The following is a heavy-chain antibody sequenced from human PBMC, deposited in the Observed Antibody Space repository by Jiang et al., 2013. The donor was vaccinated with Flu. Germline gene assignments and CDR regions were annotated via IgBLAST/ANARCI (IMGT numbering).Heavy chain of an antibody. J-gene: IGHJ4*02. D-gene: IGHD6-19*01. V-gene: IGHV3-13*01. CDR3: ARGRSGWYFDY. Sequence: TAGDTYYPGSVKGRFTISRENAKNSLYLQMNSLRXGDTAVYYCARGRSGWYFDYWGQGTLVTVSS. CDR2: TAGDT.